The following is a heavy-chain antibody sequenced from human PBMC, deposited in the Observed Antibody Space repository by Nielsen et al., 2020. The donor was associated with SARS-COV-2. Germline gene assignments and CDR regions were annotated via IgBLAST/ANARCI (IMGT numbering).Heavy chain of an antibody. J-gene: IGHJ4*02. D-gene: IGHD1-26*01. CDR3: ARGPRPSRYSGSYFDY. CDR1: GGSISSYY. CDR2: IYYSGST. V-gene: IGHV4-59*01. Sequence: SETLSLTCTVSGGSISSYYWSWIRQPPGKGLEWIGYIYYSGSTNYNPSLKSRVTISVDTSKNQFSLKLSSVTAADTAVYYCARGPRPSRYSGSYFDYWGQGTLVTVSS.